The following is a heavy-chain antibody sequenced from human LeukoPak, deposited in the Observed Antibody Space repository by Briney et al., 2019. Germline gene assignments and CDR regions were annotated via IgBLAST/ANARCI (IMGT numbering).Heavy chain of an antibody. CDR3: ARNPYGTGHFDP. Sequence: EASVKVSCKASGYTFTTYDINWVRQATGRGLEWLGWMSPNNGHTGYAQKFQGRVTLTRDTSINTAYMELSSLTSEDTAVYYCARNPYGTGHFDPWGQGSLVTVSP. V-gene: IGHV1-8*01. J-gene: IGHJ5*02. CDR2: MSPNNGHT. CDR1: GYTFTTYD. D-gene: IGHD2-8*02.